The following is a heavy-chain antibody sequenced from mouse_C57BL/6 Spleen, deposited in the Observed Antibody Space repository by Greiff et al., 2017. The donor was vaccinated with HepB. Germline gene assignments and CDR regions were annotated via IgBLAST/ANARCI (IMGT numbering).Heavy chain of an antibody. CDR1: GFTFSSYA. CDR2: ISSGGDYI. Sequence: EVQVVESGEGLVKPGGSLKLSCAASGFTFSSYAMSWVRQTPEKRLEWVAYISSGGDYIYYADTVKGRFTISRDNARNTLYLQMSSLKSEDTAMYYCTREDDGYYWFAYWGQGTLVTVSA. V-gene: IGHV5-9-1*02. J-gene: IGHJ3*01. D-gene: IGHD2-3*01. CDR3: TREDDGYYWFAY.